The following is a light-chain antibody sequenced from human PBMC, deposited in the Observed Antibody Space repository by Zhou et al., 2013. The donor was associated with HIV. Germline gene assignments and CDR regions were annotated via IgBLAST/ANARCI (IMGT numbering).Light chain of an antibody. J-gene: IGKJ4*01. CDR1: QSVSNY. CDR2: SAS. V-gene: IGKV3-20*01. Sequence: EIVLTQSPDTLSLSPGERAILSCRASQSVSNYLAWYRQKPGQAPRLLIYSASSRATGIPDRFSGSGSGTDFTLTISRLEPEDFAVYYCQQSGVSLTFGGGTKGGDQT. CDR3: QQSGVSLT.